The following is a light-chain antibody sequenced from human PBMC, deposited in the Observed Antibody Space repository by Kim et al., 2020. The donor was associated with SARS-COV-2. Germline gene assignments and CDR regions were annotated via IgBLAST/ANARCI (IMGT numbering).Light chain of an antibody. V-gene: IGKV3-11*01. Sequence: LSPGERATLSCRASHGVDTYLDWFQQKPGQAPRLLIYDASKRATGIPARFSGSGSGTDFPLTVSSLEPADFAVYYCQQRDKWPFTFGPGTKVDIK. CDR1: HGVDTY. CDR2: DAS. CDR3: QQRDKWPFT. J-gene: IGKJ3*01.